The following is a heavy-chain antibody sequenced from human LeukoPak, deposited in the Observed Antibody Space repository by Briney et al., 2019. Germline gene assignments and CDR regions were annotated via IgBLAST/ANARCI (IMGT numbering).Heavy chain of an antibody. V-gene: IGHV3-30*04. CDR1: GCTFSSYA. Sequence: GRSLRLSCAASGCTFSSYALHGVRQAPGKGLEGVAGISYDGRNKYYADSVKGRFTISRDNSKNTLYLQMNSLRAEDTAVYYCAREGSTYYDILTGYFHFDYWGQGALVTVSS. CDR2: ISYDGRNK. D-gene: IGHD3-9*01. J-gene: IGHJ4*02. CDR3: AREGSTYYDILTGYFHFDY.